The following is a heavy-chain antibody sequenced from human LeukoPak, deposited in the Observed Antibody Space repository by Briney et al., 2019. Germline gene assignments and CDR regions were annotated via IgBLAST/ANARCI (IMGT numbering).Heavy chain of an antibody. Sequence: SVKVCCKASGGTFSSCAISWVRPAPGQGLEWMGGIIPIFGAANYAQKFQGRVTITTDGSTSTAYMELSSLRYEDTAVYYCATRGKDSGSYYYYMDVWGKGTTVTVSS. CDR2: IIPIFGAA. J-gene: IGHJ6*03. CDR1: GGTFSSCA. V-gene: IGHV1-69*05. D-gene: IGHD1-26*01. CDR3: ATRGKDSGSYYYYMDV.